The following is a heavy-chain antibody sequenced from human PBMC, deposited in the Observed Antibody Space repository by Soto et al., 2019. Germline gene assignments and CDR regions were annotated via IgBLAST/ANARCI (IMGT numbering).Heavy chain of an antibody. V-gene: IGHV3-21*01. D-gene: IGHD5-12*01. Sequence: GGSLRLSYAASGFTFSSYSMNWVRQAPGKGLEWVSSISSSSSYIYYADSVKGRFTISRDNAKNSVYLQMNSLRAEDTAVYYCAAVEMATITYDYWGQGTLVTVSS. CDR1: GFTFSSYS. CDR2: ISSSSSYI. CDR3: AAVEMATITYDY. J-gene: IGHJ4*02.